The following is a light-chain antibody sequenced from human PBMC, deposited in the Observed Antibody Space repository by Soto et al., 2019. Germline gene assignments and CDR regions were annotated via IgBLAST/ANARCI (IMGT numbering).Light chain of an antibody. CDR2: DVT. Sequence: QSSLTHSPSSSGSPGQSVTISCTGTSSDIGGYNSVSWYQQHPGKAPKVMIYDVTKRPSGVPDCFSGSKSGNTASLTVSALQAEDEADYYCCSLTTSHTYVFGSGTKVTVL. V-gene: IGLV2-8*01. CDR1: SSDIGGYNS. CDR3: CSLTTSHTYV. J-gene: IGLJ1*01.